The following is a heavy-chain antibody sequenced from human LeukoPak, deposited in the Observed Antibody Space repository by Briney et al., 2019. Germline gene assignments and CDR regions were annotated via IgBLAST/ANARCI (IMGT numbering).Heavy chain of an antibody. Sequence: SETLSLTCTVSGGSISSSSYYWGWIRQPPGKGLEWIGSIYYSGSTYYNPSLKSRVTISVDTSKNQFSLKLSSVTAADTAVYYCARDRDYGSGSYPYWGQGTLVTVSS. CDR1: GGSISSSSYY. CDR2: IYYSGST. D-gene: IGHD3-10*01. CDR3: ARDRDYGSGSYPY. J-gene: IGHJ4*02. V-gene: IGHV4-39*02.